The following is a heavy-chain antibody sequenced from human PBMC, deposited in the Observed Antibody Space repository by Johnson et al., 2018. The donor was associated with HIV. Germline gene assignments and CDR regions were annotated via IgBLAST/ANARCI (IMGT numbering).Heavy chain of an antibody. V-gene: IGHV3-23*04. J-gene: IGHJ3*02. CDR3: AKVRGDSSGYYYADAFDI. CDR2: VSGSGGST. CDR1: GFTFSSYA. Sequence: VQLVESGGGLVKPGGSLRLSCADSGFTFSSYAMSWVRQAPETGLEWVSAVSGSGGSTYYADSVKSRFTISRDNSKTKLYLQMKSLRAEETPVYYCAKVRGDSSGYYYADAFDIWGQGTMVTVSS. D-gene: IGHD3-22*01.